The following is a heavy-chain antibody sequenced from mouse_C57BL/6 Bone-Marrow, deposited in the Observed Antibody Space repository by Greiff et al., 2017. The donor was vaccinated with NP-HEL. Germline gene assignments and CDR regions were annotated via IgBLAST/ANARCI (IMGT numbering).Heavy chain of an antibody. J-gene: IGHJ2*01. CDR1: GYTFTSYW. CDR3: AIYGYHFDY. CDR2: IYPSDSET. D-gene: IGHD2-2*01. Sequence: QVHVKQPGAELVRPGSSVKLSCKASGYTFTSYWMDWVKQRPGQGLEWIGNIYPSDSETHYNQKFKDKATLTVDKSSSTAYMQLSSLTSEDSAVYYCAIYGYHFDYWGQGTTLTVSS. V-gene: IGHV1-61*01.